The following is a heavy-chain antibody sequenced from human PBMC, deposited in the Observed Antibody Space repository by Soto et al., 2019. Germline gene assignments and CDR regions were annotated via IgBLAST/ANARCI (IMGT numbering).Heavy chain of an antibody. CDR1: GGSFSGYY. Sequence: QVQLQQWGAGLLKPSETLSLTCAVYGGSFSGYYWSWIRQPPGKGLEWIGEINHSGSTNYNPSLKSRVTISVDTSKNQFSLKLSSVTAADTAVYYCARRWMVYAIRVAFDIWGQATMVTVSS. V-gene: IGHV4-34*01. D-gene: IGHD2-8*01. J-gene: IGHJ3*02. CDR2: INHSGST. CDR3: ARRWMVYAIRVAFDI.